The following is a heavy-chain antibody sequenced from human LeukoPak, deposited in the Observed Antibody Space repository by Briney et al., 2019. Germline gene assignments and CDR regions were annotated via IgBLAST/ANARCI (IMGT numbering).Heavy chain of an antibody. Sequence: RGEPLKISCKGSGYSFTSYWIGWVRQMPGKGLEWMGIIYPGDSDTRYSPSFQGQVTISADKSISTAYLQWSSLKASDTAMYYCARRRYDSSGYYHYFDYWGQGTLVTVSS. CDR1: GYSFTSYW. CDR3: ARRRYDSSGYYHYFDY. D-gene: IGHD3-22*01. V-gene: IGHV5-51*01. CDR2: IYPGDSDT. J-gene: IGHJ4*02.